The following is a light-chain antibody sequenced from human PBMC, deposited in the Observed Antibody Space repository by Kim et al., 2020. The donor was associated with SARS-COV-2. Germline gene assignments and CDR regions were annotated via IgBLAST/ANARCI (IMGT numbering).Light chain of an antibody. CDR3: SSYTSSSTWV. J-gene: IGLJ3*02. CDR1: SSDVGGYNY. V-gene: IGLV2-14*04. Sequence: GQSITLSCTGTSSDVGGYNYVSWYQQHPGKAPKLMIYDVSKRPSGVSNRFSGSKSGNTASLTISGLQAEDEADYYCSSYTSSSTWVFGGGTKLTVL. CDR2: DVS.